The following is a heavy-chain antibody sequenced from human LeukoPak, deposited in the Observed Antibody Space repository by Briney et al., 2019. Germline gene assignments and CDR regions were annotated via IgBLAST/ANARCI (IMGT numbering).Heavy chain of an antibody. Sequence: PGGSLRLSCRASRFSFSDYDMHWVRQAPGKGLEWVAVISSDGSRKHYGDSVKGRFTISRDNSESTLFLQMNSLRTDDTSVYFCAKYVYNWNAPDGFDMWGQGTMVVVSS. CDR3: AKYVYNWNAPDGFDM. CDR1: RFSFSDYD. V-gene: IGHV3-30*18. J-gene: IGHJ3*02. CDR2: ISSDGSRK. D-gene: IGHD1-1*01.